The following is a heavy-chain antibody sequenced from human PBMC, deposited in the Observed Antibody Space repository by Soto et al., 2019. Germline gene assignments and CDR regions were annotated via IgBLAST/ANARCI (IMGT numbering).Heavy chain of an antibody. Sequence: SGPTLVNPTQTLTLTCTFSGFSLSTSGVGVGWIRQPPGKALEWLALIYWDDDKRYSPSLKSRLTITKDTSKNQVVLTMTNMDPVDTATYYCAHSGGYCGGDCFSLSFDLWGRGTLVTVSS. J-gene: IGHJ2*01. V-gene: IGHV2-5*02. CDR2: IYWDDDK. D-gene: IGHD2-21*02. CDR1: GFSLSTSGVG. CDR3: AHSGGYCGGDCFSLSFDL.